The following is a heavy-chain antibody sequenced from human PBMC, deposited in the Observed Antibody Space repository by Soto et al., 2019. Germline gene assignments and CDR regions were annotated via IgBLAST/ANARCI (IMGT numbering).Heavy chain of an antibody. J-gene: IGHJ3*01. CDR3: ARLRGATTVTRDAFDV. D-gene: IGHD4-17*01. CDR2: IYYSGST. V-gene: IGHV4-59*01. Sequence: PSGTLSLSCTVSDGSFSSYYWSWLRQPPGKGLEWIGYIYYSGSTNYYPSRKSRVTIAVDTSKNHFPLKLMTVTAADTAVYYCARLRGATTVTRDAFDVWGQGTMVTVSS. CDR1: DGSFSSYY.